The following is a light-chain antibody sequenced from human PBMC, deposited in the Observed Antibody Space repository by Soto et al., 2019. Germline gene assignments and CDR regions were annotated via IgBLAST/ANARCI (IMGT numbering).Light chain of an antibody. CDR2: DVR. CDR3: SSYTSSSTVI. J-gene: IGLJ2*01. V-gene: IGLV2-14*01. CDR1: SSDIGGYNY. Sequence: QSVLTQPASVSGSPGQSITISCTGTSSDIGGYNYISWYQQLPGKAPKFIIYDVRNRPSGVSNRFSGSRSGNTASLTISGLQAEEEADYYCSSYTSSSTVIFGGGTKLTVL.